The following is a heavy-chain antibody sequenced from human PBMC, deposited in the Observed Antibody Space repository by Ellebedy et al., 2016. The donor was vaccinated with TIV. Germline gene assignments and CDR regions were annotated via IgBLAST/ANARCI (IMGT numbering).Heavy chain of an antibody. V-gene: IGHV4-4*02. CDR2: VSHSGNI. CDR3: ARSIGYFSLDY. J-gene: IGHJ4*02. Sequence: SETLSLXCAVSGGSISSGTSWSWVRQPPGEGLEWIGEVSHSGNIKYNPSLASRVTISMDKSKNQFSLRLNSVTAADTAVYYCARSIGYFSLDYWGQGTLVTVSS. CDR1: GGSISSGTS. D-gene: IGHD3-22*01.